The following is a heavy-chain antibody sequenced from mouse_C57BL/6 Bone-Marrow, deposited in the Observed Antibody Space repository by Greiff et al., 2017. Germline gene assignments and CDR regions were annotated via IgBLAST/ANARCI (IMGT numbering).Heavy chain of an antibody. J-gene: IGHJ1*03. V-gene: IGHV1-82*01. CDR1: GYAFSSSW. CDR2: IYPGDGDT. D-gene: IGHD1-1*01. CDR3: ARIAYGSSFDWYFDV. Sequence: VQLQQSGPELVKPGASVKISCKASGYAFSSSWMNWVKQRPGKGLEWIGRIYPGDGDTNYNGKFKGKATLTADKSSSTAYMQLSSLTSEDSAVYFCARIAYGSSFDWYFDVWGTGTTVTVSS.